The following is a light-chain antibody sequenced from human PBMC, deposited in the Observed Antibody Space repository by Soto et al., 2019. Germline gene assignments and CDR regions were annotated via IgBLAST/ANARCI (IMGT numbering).Light chain of an antibody. Sequence: DIQMTQSPSSLSASVGDRATISCRASQSISNYLNWYQQKPGKAPNLLIYGASTLQSGVPSRFSGSGSGTDFTLTISSRQPEDFATYYCQQTYNTPFTFGPGTRVDIK. CDR2: GAS. V-gene: IGKV1-39*01. J-gene: IGKJ3*01. CDR1: QSISNY. CDR3: QQTYNTPFT.